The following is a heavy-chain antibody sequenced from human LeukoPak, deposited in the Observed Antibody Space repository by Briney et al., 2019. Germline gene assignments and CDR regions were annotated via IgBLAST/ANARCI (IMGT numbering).Heavy chain of an antibody. CDR2: IYHSGST. Sequence: SETLSLTCAVSGGSISSSNWWSWVRQPPGKGLEWIGEIYHSGSTNYNPSLKSRVTISVDKSKNQFSLKLSSVTAADTAVYYCARGIGSGWYRDAFDIWGQGTMVTVSS. CDR1: GGSISSSNW. CDR3: ARGIGSGWYRDAFDI. J-gene: IGHJ3*02. V-gene: IGHV4-4*02. D-gene: IGHD6-19*01.